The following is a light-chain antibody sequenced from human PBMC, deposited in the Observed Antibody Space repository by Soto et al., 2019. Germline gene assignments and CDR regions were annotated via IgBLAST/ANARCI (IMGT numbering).Light chain of an antibody. J-gene: IGKJ4*01. CDR3: QQYGSPPSLT. V-gene: IGKV3-20*01. CDR1: QSVSGSY. CDR2: GAS. Sequence: EIVLTQSPGTLSLSPGERVTLSCRASQSVSGSYLAWYQQKPGQAPRLLINGASSRATGIPDRFSGSGSGTDFTLTISRLEPKDFAVYYCQQYGSPPSLTFGGGTKVEIK.